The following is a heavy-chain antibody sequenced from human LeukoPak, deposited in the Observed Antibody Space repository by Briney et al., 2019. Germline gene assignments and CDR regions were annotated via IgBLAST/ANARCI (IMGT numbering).Heavy chain of an antibody. D-gene: IGHD3-22*01. CDR3: AKDHNLGGYVLFDN. CDR1: GFTFNNYA. V-gene: IGHV3-23*01. CDR2: ISGRGDTT. Sequence: AGGSLRLSCAGSGFTFNNYAMSWVRQTPGKGLEWVSAISGRGDTTFYADAMKGRFTISRDNSQNTLYLQVNSLRAEDTAVYYCAKDHNLGGYVLFDNWGQGTLVTVSS. J-gene: IGHJ4*02.